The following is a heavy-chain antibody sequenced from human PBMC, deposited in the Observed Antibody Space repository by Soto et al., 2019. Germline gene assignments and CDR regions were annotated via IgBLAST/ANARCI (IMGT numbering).Heavy chain of an antibody. D-gene: IGHD3-9*01. CDR2: FDPEDGEI. J-gene: IGHJ3*02. Sequence: ASVKVSCKVSGYTLTELSMHWVRQAPGKGLEWMGGFDPEDGEIIYAQKFQGRVTMTEDTSTDTAYMELSSLRSEDTAVYYCVTAILGRYFDWGRDAFDIWGQGTMVTVSS. CDR3: VTAILGRYFDWGRDAFDI. CDR1: GYTLTELS. V-gene: IGHV1-24*01.